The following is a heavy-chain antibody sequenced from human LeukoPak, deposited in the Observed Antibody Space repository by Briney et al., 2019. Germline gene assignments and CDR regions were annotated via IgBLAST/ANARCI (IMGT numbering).Heavy chain of an antibody. Sequence: PGGSLRLSCAASGFTFSSYGMHWVRQAPGKGLEWVAVIWYDGSNKYYADSVKGRFTISRDNSKNTLYLQMNSLRAEDTAVYYCAKDGSYGYDFVDYWGQGTLVTVSS. CDR1: GFTFSSYG. CDR2: IWYDGSNK. J-gene: IGHJ4*02. V-gene: IGHV3-33*06. D-gene: IGHD5-18*01. CDR3: AKDGSYGYDFVDY.